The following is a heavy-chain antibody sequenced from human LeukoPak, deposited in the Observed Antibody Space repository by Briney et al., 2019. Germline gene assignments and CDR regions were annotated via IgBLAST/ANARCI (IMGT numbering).Heavy chain of an antibody. J-gene: IGHJ4*02. Sequence: KPSETLSLTCTVSGGSISSSSYCWGWIRQPPGKGLEWIGSIYYSGSTYYNPSLKSRVTISVDTSKNQFSLKLSSVTAADTAVYYCARGRPPYYYDSSGYYCDYWGQGTLVTVSS. V-gene: IGHV4-39*01. CDR1: GGSISSSSYC. CDR3: ARGRPPYYYDSSGYYCDY. D-gene: IGHD3-22*01. CDR2: IYYSGST.